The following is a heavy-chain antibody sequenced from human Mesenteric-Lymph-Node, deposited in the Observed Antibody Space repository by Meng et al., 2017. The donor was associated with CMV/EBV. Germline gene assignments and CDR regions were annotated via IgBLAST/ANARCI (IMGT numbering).Heavy chain of an antibody. CDR2: ISYDGSNK. CDR3: ARGLYTIAVAARYDAFDI. V-gene: IGHV3-30*04. J-gene: IGHJ3*02. Sequence: GESLKISCAASGFTFSSYAMHWVRQAPGKGLEWVAVISYDGSNKYYADSVKGRFTISRDNSKNTLYLQMNSLRAEDTAVYYCARGLYTIAVAARYDAFDIWGQGTMVTVSS. D-gene: IGHD6-19*01. CDR1: GFTFSSYA.